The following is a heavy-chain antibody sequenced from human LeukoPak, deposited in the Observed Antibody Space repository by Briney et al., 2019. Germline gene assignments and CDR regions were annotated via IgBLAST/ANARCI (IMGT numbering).Heavy chain of an antibody. CDR3: AELGITMIGGV. Sequence: GGSLRLSCAASGFTFSTYDMHWVRQATGEGLEWVSAIGTAGDTYYPGSVKGRFTISRDNAKNSLYLQMNSLRAEDTAVYYCAELGITMIGGVWGKGTTVTISS. CDR1: GFTFSTYD. D-gene: IGHD3-10*02. CDR2: IGTAGDT. J-gene: IGHJ6*04. V-gene: IGHV3-13*01.